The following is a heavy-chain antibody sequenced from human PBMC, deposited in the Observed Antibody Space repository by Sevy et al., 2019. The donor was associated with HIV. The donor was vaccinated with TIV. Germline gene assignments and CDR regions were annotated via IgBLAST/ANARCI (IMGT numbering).Heavy chain of an antibody. J-gene: IGHJ4*02. D-gene: IGHD2-2*01. Sequence: GGSLRLSCAASGFTFRNYAMSWVHQAPGKGLEWVSAISGSGDATYYADSVKGRFTISRDNSRNTLYLQMNSLRAEDTAVYSCAKSDAFCSGTSCYFDYWGQGTLVTVSS. CDR2: ISGSGDAT. CDR1: GFTFRNYA. V-gene: IGHV3-23*01. CDR3: AKSDAFCSGTSCYFDY.